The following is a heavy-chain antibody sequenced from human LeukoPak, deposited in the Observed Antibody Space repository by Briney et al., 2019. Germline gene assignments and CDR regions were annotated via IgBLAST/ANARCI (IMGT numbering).Heavy chain of an antibody. Sequence: GGSLRLSCAASGFTFDDYTMHWVRRAPGKGLEWVSGINWISRTIGYADSVRGRFTISRDNAKNSLYLQMDRLRPEDTAFYYCTKDATYRCSGLSCCPGDYWGQGTLVSVSS. CDR3: TKDATYRCSGLSCCPGDY. CDR2: INWISRTI. CDR1: GFTFDDYT. D-gene: IGHD5-12*01. J-gene: IGHJ4*02. V-gene: IGHV3-9*01.